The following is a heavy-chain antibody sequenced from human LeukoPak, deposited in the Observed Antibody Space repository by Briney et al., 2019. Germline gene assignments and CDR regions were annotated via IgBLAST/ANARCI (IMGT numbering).Heavy chain of an antibody. D-gene: IGHD4-23*01. CDR3: ARSGVVTVIRDNCFDP. Sequence: GGSLRLSCAASGFTFSSYSMHWVRQAPGKGLEWVSSISTSGSYIYYADSLKDRFTISRDNAKNPLFLQMNSLRAEDTAVYYCARSGVVTVIRDNCFDPWGQGTLVTVSS. V-gene: IGHV3-21*01. J-gene: IGHJ5*02. CDR1: GFTFSSYS. CDR2: ISTSGSYI.